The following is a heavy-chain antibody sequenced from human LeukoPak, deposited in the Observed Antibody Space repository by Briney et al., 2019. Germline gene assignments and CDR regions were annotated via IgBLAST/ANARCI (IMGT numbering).Heavy chain of an antibody. V-gene: IGHV1-69*05. D-gene: IGHD5-18*01. Sequence: SVKLSCKASGGTFSSYAVSWVRQAPGQGLEWMGGIIPIFGTANYAQKFQCRVTITTDESTRTAYMELSSLRSEDTAVYYCARDSPNFVRGYSYGKAFDIWGQGTMVTVSS. CDR3: ARDSPNFVRGYSYGKAFDI. J-gene: IGHJ3*02. CDR2: IIPIFGTA. CDR1: GGTFSSYA.